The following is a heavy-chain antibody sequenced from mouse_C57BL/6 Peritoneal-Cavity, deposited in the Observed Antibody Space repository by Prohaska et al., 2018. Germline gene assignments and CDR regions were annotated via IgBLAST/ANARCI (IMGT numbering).Heavy chain of an antibody. CDR2: ISRGSSPI. CDR3: ARGDGYFPMDY. V-gene: IGHV5-17*01. Sequence: EVQLVESGGGLVKPGGSLILSCAASGFTFSDYGMHWVRQAPEKGMEWVAYISRGSSPIYYEDTGKGRVTISRDNAKNTLLLQMTRRRSEDTAMYYCARGDGYFPMDYWGQGTSVTVSS. J-gene: IGHJ4*01. D-gene: IGHD2-3*01. CDR1: GFTFSDYG.